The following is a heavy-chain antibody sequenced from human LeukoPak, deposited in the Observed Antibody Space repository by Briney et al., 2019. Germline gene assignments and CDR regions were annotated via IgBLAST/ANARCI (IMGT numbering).Heavy chain of an antibody. D-gene: IGHD5-18*01. V-gene: IGHV4-59*08. CDR3: ARPGVGSGRYGAFDI. J-gene: IGHJ3*02. Sequence: SETLSLTCTVSGGSIGRYYWSWIRQPPGKGLEWIGYAYYSGSTNYNPSLKSRVTISLDTSKNQFSLKLSSVTAADTAVYYCARPGVGSGRYGAFDIWGQGTMVTVTS. CDR2: AYYSGST. CDR1: GGSIGRYY.